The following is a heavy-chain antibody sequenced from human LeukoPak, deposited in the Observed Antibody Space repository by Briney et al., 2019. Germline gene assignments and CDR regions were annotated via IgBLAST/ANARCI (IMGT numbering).Heavy chain of an antibody. CDR2: TSAYNGNT. CDR1: GYTFTSYG. V-gene: IGHV1-18*01. D-gene: IGHD2-2*01. CDR3: ARGDPFVGYQLLYFDY. J-gene: IGHJ4*02. Sequence: GASVKVSCKASGYTFTSYGISWVRQAPGQGLEWMGWTSAYNGNTNYAQKLQGRVTMTTDTSTSTAYMELRSLRSDDTAVYYCARGDPFVGYQLLYFDYWGQGTLVTVSS.